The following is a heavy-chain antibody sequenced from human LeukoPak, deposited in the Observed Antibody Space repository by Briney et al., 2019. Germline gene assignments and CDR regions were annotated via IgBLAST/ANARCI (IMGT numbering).Heavy chain of an antibody. CDR3: ARVYTTVTTGARLYYMDV. D-gene: IGHD4-11*01. CDR2: IYTSGST. Sequence: SETLSLTCTVSGGSISSYYWSWIRQPAGKGLEWIGRIYTSGSTNYNPSLKSRVTMSVDTSKNQFSLKLSSVTAADTAVYYCARVYTTVTTGARLYYMDVWGKGTTVTVSS. J-gene: IGHJ6*03. CDR1: GGSISSYY. V-gene: IGHV4-4*07.